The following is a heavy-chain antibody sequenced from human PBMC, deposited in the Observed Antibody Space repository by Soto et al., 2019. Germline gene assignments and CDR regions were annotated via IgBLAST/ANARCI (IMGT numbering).Heavy chain of an antibody. CDR2: IYPGDSDV. Sequence: PGESLKISCKASEYTFTKYWIGWVRQMPGKGLEWMGIIYPGDSDVRYSPSFQGHVTISADKSINTVYLEWSSLKPSDSATYFCARHGPLSKVLRGVLLDFWGQGTRVTVSS. V-gene: IGHV5-51*01. CDR1: EYTFTKYW. CDR3: ARHGPLSKVLRGVLLDF. D-gene: IGHD3-10*01. J-gene: IGHJ4*01.